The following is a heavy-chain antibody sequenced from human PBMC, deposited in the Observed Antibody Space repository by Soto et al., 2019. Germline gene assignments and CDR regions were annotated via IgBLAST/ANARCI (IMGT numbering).Heavy chain of an antibody. CDR1: GESFSGYI. D-gene: IGHD2-8*02. Sequence: SETLSLTCAVYGESFSGYIWTWIRQTPGKGLEWIGQINHSGSTNYNPSLKSRVTISVDTSKNQFSLKLTSVTAADTAVYYCARDKITGLFDYWGQGTLVTVSS. CDR3: ARDKITGLFDY. V-gene: IGHV4-34*01. J-gene: IGHJ4*02. CDR2: INHSGST.